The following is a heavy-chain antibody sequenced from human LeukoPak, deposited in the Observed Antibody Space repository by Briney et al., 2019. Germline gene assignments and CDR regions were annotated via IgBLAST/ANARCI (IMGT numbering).Heavy chain of an antibody. D-gene: IGHD6-13*01. Sequence: ASVKVSCKASGYKFTAYYIHWVRQAPRQGLEWMGWINPNTGGTNYAQNFQGRVTMTRDTSISTAYMELSSLTSDDTAIYYCAQQGQQLTGASFDIWGQGTMVTVSS. CDR3: AQQGQQLTGASFDI. CDR2: INPNTGGT. V-gene: IGHV1-2*02. J-gene: IGHJ3*02. CDR1: GYKFTAYY.